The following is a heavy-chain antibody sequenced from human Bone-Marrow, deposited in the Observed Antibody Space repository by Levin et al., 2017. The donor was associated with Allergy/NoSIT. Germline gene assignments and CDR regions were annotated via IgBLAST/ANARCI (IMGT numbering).Heavy chain of an antibody. CDR3: ARKYSSSSGDKRRRYYYYGMDV. CDR2: ISYDGSNK. V-gene: IGHV3-30*04. CDR1: GFTFSSYA. D-gene: IGHD6-6*01. J-gene: IGHJ6*02. Sequence: GGSLRLSCAASGFTFSSYAMHWVRQAPGKGLEWVAVISYDGSNKYYADSVKGRFTISRDNSKNTLYLQMNSLRAEDTAVYYCARKYSSSSGDKRRRYYYYGMDVWGQGTTVTVSS.